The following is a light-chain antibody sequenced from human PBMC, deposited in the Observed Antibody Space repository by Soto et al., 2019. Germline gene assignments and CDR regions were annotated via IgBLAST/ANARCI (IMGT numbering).Light chain of an antibody. CDR1: QDITSD. CDR3: LQDYEYPYT. CDR2: GAS. Sequence: AIEMTHSPSSLSASVGDRVIITCRASQDITSDLAWYQQSPGKAPRLLIYGASRLQSGVPSRFSGSGSGSDYILTITALQPEDFATYYCLQDYEYPYTFGQGTKLEIK. V-gene: IGKV1-6*01. J-gene: IGKJ2*01.